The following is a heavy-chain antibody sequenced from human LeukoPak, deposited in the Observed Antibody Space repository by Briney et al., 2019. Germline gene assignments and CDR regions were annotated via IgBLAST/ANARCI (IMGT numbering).Heavy chain of an antibody. D-gene: IGHD4-17*01. CDR1: GFTFSNYW. J-gene: IGHJ4*02. V-gene: IGHV3-7*01. Sequence: GGSLRLPCAASGFTFSNYWMGWVRQAPGKGLEWVANIKQDGSEKYYVDSVKGRFTISRDNTKSSLYLQMNSLRDEDTAVYYCAKELNDYGDYAFDYWGQGTLVTVSS. CDR3: AKELNDYGDYAFDY. CDR2: IKQDGSEK.